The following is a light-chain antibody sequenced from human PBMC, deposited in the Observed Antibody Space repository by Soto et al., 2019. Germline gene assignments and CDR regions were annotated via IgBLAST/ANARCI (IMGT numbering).Light chain of an antibody. V-gene: IGKV3-15*01. J-gene: IGKJ1*01. Sequence: EIVMTQSPATLSVSPGERATLSCRASQSVTNKLAWYQHKPGQAPRLLIYGASTRATGIPARFSGSGSGTEFTLTISSLQSEDFAGYVCQQYDNWPPWTFGQGTKVEIK. CDR2: GAS. CDR1: QSVTNK. CDR3: QQYDNWPPWT.